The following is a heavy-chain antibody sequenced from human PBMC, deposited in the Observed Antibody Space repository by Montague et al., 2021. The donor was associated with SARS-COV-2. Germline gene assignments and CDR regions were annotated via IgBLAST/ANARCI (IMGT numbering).Heavy chain of an antibody. CDR3: ARRGRSVWGVTVSAELDY. Sequence: SETLSLTCAVYGGSFSGYYWSWIRQPPAKGLEWVGEINQSERTNNNPSLKSRVIISVDTSKNQFSLKLSSVTAADTAVFYCARRGRSVWGVTVSAELDYWGQGILVIVSS. CDR1: GGSFSGYY. D-gene: IGHD3-10*01. V-gene: IGHV4-34*01. J-gene: IGHJ4*02. CDR2: INQSERT.